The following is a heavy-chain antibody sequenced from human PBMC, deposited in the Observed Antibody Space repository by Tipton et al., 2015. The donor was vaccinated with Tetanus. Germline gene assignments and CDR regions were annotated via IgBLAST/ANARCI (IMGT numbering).Heavy chain of an antibody. D-gene: IGHD3-10*01. CDR3: ARDGFYYGSGSYYRAF. Sequence: SLRLSCAASGISLRNYGMHWLRQAPGKGLEWVALVAYDGNNKYYADSVKGRFTISRDNSKDTLYLQMNSLRPEDTAVYYCARDGFYYGSGSYYRAFWGQGTLVTVSP. CDR1: GISLRNYG. CDR2: VAYDGNNK. V-gene: IGHV3-30*12. J-gene: IGHJ4*02.